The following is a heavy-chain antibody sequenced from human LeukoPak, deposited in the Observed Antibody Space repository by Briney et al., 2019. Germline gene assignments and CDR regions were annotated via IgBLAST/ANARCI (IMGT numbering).Heavy chain of an antibody. J-gene: IGHJ4*02. V-gene: IGHV3-33*01. CDR3: AMPLFDYGDYTEYRSDY. Sequence: PGGSLRLSCAASGFTFSSYGMHWVRQAPGKGLEGVAVIWYDGSNKYYADSVKGRFTISRDNSKNTLYLQMNSLRAEDTAVYYCAMPLFDYGDYTEYRSDYWGQGTLVTVSS. CDR1: GFTFSSYG. D-gene: IGHD4-17*01. CDR2: IWYDGSNK.